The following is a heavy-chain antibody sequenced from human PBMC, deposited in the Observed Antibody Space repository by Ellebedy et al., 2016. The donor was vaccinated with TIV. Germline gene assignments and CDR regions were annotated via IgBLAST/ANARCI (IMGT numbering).Heavy chain of an antibody. CDR3: ATDFYDFWSL. V-gene: IGHV1-24*01. Sequence: ASVKVSCXVSGYTLTELSMHWVRQAPGKGLEWMGGFDPEDGETIYAQKFQGRVTMTEDTSTDTAYMELSSLRSEDTAMYYCATDFYDFWSLWGQGTLVTVSS. CDR1: GYTLTELS. D-gene: IGHD3-3*01. CDR2: FDPEDGET. J-gene: IGHJ4*02.